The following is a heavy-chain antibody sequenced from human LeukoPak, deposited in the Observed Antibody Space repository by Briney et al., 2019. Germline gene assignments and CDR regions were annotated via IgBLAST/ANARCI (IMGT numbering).Heavy chain of an antibody. D-gene: IGHD1-26*01. V-gene: IGHV1-69*01. CDR2: IIPIFATT. Sequence: SVKVSCKASGGTFHNYTINWVRQAPGQGLEWMGGIIPIFATTNYAQKFQGRVTITADESTSTAYMELSSLRSEDTAVYYCARGEGASFDYWGQGTLVTVSS. CDR1: GGTFHNYT. J-gene: IGHJ4*02. CDR3: ARGEGASFDY.